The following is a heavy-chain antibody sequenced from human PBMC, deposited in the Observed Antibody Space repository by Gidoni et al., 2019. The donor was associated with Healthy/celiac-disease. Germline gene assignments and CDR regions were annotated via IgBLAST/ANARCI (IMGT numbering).Heavy chain of an antibody. CDR2: ISSCSSYI. V-gene: IGHV3-21*01. CDR3: ATGATTSY. Sequence: EVQRVESGGGLVKPGGSLRLSCAASGFTFSSYSMNWVRQAPGKGLEWVSSISSCSSYIYYADSVKGRFTISRDNAKNSLYLQMDSLRAEDTAVYYCATGATTSYWGQGTLDTVSS. D-gene: IGHD1-26*01. J-gene: IGHJ4*02. CDR1: GFTFSSYS.